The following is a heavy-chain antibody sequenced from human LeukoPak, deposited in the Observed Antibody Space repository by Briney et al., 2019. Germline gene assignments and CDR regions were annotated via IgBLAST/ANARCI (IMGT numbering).Heavy chain of an antibody. Sequence: PGRSLRLSCAASGFTFSSTWMSWVRQAPGKGLEWVGRIKTKTDGGTIDYAAPVKGRFTISRDDSEDTLYLQLDSLRTEDTAVYYCTTDEYYYDSSGYSEYFQHWGQGTLVTVSS. J-gene: IGHJ1*01. CDR3: TTDEYYYDSSGYSEYFQH. D-gene: IGHD3-22*01. CDR1: GFTFSSTW. V-gene: IGHV3-15*01. CDR2: IKTKTDGGTI.